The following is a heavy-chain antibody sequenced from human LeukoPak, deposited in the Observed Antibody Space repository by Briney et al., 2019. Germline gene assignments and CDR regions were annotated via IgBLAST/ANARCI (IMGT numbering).Heavy chain of an antibody. CDR2: IYYSGST. CDR3: ARALVLYFDY. D-gene: IGHD2-2*02. V-gene: IGHV4-59*01. Sequence: SETLSLTCTVSGGSISSYYWSWIRQPPGKGLEWIGYIYYSGSTNYNPSLKSRVTISVDTSKHQFSPKLNSVTAADTAVYYCARALVLYFDYWGQGTLVTVSS. CDR1: GGSISSYY. J-gene: IGHJ4*02.